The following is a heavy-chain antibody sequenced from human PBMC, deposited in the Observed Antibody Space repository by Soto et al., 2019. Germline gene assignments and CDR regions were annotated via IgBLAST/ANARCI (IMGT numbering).Heavy chain of an antibody. J-gene: IGHJ4*02. CDR3: ARGGYTYGYGLDY. CDR1: GYTLTAYY. D-gene: IGHD5-18*01. V-gene: IGHV1-2*04. Sequence: QVQLVQSGAAVKKLGASVKVSCKASGYTLTAYYIHWVRQAPGQGLEWVGWINPNSGDTNYAQRFQGWVTMTGDTSVSTAYMDLTRLKSDDTAVYYCARGGYTYGYGLDYWGQGTLVTVSS. CDR2: INPNSGDT.